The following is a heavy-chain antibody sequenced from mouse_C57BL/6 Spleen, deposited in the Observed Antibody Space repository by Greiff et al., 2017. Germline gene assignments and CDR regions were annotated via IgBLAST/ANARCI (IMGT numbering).Heavy chain of an antibody. V-gene: IGHV1-15*01. CDR1: GYTFTDYE. Sequence: VQLQQSRAELVRPGASVTLSCKASGYTFTDYEMHWVKQTPVHGLEWIGAIDPETGGTAYNQKFKGKAILTADKSSSTAYMELRSLTSEDSAVYYCTRSLYYSNSWSAYWGQGTLVTVSA. CDR2: IDPETGGT. J-gene: IGHJ3*01. CDR3: TRSLYYSNSWSAY. D-gene: IGHD2-5*01.